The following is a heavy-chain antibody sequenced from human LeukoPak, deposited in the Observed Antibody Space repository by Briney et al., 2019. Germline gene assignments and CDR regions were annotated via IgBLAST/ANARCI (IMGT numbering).Heavy chain of an antibody. CDR2: INHSGST. J-gene: IGHJ6*02. Sequence: SETLSLTCAVYGGSFSGYYWSWIRQPPGKGLEWIGEINHSGSTNYNPSLKSRVTISVDTSKNQFSLKLSSVTAADTAVYYCASSIRNTIFGVVIRNYYGMDVWGQGTTVTVSS. CDR1: GGSFSGYY. D-gene: IGHD3-3*01. CDR3: ASSIRNTIFGVVIRNYYGMDV. V-gene: IGHV4-34*01.